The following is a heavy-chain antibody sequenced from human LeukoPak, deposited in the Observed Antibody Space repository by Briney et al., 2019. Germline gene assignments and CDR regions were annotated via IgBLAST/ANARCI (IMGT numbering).Heavy chain of an antibody. J-gene: IGHJ4*02. D-gene: IGHD3-22*01. CDR1: VYTCTSYY. Sequence: GASVKVSCKASVYTCTSYYIHWVRQAPGQGLEWMGIINPSGGSTSYAQKFQGRVTMTRDTSTSTVYMELSSLRSEDTAVYYCARDREWGPEDYYDGWGQGTLVTVSS. V-gene: IGHV1-46*01. CDR3: ARDREWGPEDYYDG. CDR2: INPSGGST.